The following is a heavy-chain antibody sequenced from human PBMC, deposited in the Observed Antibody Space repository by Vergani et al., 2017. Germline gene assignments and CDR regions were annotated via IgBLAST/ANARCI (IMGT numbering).Heavy chain of an antibody. D-gene: IGHD3-22*01. CDR3: ARDIRGYDSSGYYFSNY. J-gene: IGHJ4*02. CDR1: GFTFSSYS. CDR2: IWYDGSNK. V-gene: IGHV3-33*08. Sequence: VQLVESGGGLVQPGGSLRLSCAASGFTFSSYSMNWVRQAPGKGLEWVAVIWYDGSNKYYADSVKGRFTISRDNSKNTLYLQMNSLRAEDTAVYYCARDIRGYDSSGYYFSNYWGQGTLVTVSS.